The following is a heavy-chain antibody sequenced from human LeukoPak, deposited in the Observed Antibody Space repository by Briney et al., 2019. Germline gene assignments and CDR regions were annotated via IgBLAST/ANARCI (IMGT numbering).Heavy chain of an antibody. D-gene: IGHD6-13*01. V-gene: IGHV3-9*01. Sequence: PGRSLRLSCAASGFTFDDYAMHWVRQAPGKGLEWVSGISWNSGSIGYADSVKGRFTISRDNAKNSLYLQMNSLRAEDTALYYCAKDRGSIAAAGKLENWGQGTLVTVSS. CDR1: GFTFDDYA. J-gene: IGHJ4*02. CDR3: AKDRGSIAAAGKLEN. CDR2: ISWNSGSI.